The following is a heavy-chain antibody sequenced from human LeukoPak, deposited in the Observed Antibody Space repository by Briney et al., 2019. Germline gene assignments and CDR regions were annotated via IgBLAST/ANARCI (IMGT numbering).Heavy chain of an antibody. V-gene: IGHV3-74*01. CDR1: GFTFSNYW. J-gene: IGHJ4*02. Sequence: GGSLRLSCAASGFTFSNYWMHWVRQAPGQGLVWVSRINTDGSSTSYADSVKGRFTISRDNAKNTLYLQMNSLRAEDTAVYYCARDGITMVRGVITTEPLDYWGQGTLVTVSS. CDR2: INTDGSST. D-gene: IGHD3-10*01. CDR3: ARDGITMVRGVITTEPLDY.